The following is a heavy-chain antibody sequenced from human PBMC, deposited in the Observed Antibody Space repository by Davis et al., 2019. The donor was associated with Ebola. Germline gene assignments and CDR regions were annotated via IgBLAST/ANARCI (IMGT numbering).Heavy chain of an antibody. CDR1: GYSFTSYG. Sequence: ASVKVSCKASGYSFTSYGITWVRQAPGQGLEWMGWISGNSGDTKYAQNLQDRVTITTDTSTSTAYLELRSLKSEDTAVYYCARDRYSDGSGYFFEQSHWGQGTLVTVSS. V-gene: IGHV1-18*01. CDR3: ARDRYSDGSGYFFEQSH. CDR2: ISGNSGDT. J-gene: IGHJ4*02. D-gene: IGHD3-22*01.